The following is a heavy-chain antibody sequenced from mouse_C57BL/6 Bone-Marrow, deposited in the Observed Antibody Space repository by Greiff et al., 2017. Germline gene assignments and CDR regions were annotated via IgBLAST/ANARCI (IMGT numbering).Heavy chain of an antibody. CDR3: ASLGRAFAY. D-gene: IGHD4-1*01. CDR2: IWGVGST. CDR1: GFSFTSYG. J-gene: IGHJ3*01. Sequence: QVQLKESGPGLVAPSQSLSITCTVSGFSFTSYGVDWVRQSPGKGLEWLGVIWGVGSTNYNSALKSRLSISKDNSKSQDVLKMSSLQTEDTAIYFGASLGRAFAYWGQGTLVTVSA. V-gene: IGHV2-6*01.